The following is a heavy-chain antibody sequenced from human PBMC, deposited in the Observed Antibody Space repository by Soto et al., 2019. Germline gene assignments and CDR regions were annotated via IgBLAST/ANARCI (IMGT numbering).Heavy chain of an antibody. V-gene: IGHV1-69*01. CDR3: ARNRAWEQLASGADYFDY. CDR1: GGTFSSYA. D-gene: IGHD6-13*01. J-gene: IGHJ4*02. CDR2: IIPIFGTA. Sequence: QVQLVQSGAEVKKPGSSVKVSCKASGGTFSSYAISWVRQAPGQGLEWMGGIIPIFGTANYAQKFQGRVTMTADESTSTAYMELSSLRSEDTAVYYCARNRAWEQLASGADYFDYWGQGTLVTVSS.